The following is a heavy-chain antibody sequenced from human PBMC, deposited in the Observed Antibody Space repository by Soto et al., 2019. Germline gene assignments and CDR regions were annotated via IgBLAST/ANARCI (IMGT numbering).Heavy chain of an antibody. J-gene: IGHJ4*02. CDR3: ARVLWDYIWGSYRYYYFDS. Sequence: VQLVESGGGLVQPGGSLRLSCAASGFTVSSNYMSWVRQAPGKGLEWVSVIYSGGSTYYADSVKGRFTISRDNSKNTLYLQMNSLRAEDTAVYYCARVLWDYIWGSYRYYYFDSWGQGTLVTVSS. V-gene: IGHV3-66*01. D-gene: IGHD3-16*02. CDR1: GFTVSSNY. CDR2: IYSGGST.